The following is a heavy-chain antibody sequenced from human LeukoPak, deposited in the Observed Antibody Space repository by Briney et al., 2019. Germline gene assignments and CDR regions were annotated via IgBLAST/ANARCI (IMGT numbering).Heavy chain of an antibody. CDR2: IKQDGSEK. CDR3: ARGLAVAGTIYYYYYYYMDV. D-gene: IGHD6-19*01. J-gene: IGHJ6*03. Sequence: PGGSLRLSCAASGFTFSSCWMSWVRQAPGKGLEWVANIKQDGSEKYYVDSVKGRFTISRDNAKNSLYLQMNSLRAEDTAVYYCARGLAVAGTIYYYYYYYMDVWGKGTTVTVSS. CDR1: GFTFSSCW. V-gene: IGHV3-7*01.